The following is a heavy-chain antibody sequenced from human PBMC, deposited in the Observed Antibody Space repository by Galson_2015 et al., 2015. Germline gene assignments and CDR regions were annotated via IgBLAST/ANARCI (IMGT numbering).Heavy chain of an antibody. V-gene: IGHV3-21*01. D-gene: IGHD5-12*01. J-gene: IGHJ4*02. CDR3: ARERDSGYDYGTDYYFDY. Sequence: SLRLSCAASGFTFSSYSMNWVRQAPGKGLEWVSSISSSSSYIYYADSVKGRFTISRDNAKNSLYLQMNSLRAEDTAVYYCARERDSGYDYGTDYYFDYWGQGTLVTVSS. CDR2: ISSSSSYI. CDR1: GFTFSSYS.